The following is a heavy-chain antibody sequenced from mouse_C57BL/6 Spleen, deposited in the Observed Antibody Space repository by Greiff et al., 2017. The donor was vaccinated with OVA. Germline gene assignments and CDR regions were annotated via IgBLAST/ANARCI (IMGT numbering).Heavy chain of an antibody. CDR1: GFTFSSYG. V-gene: IGHV5-6*01. CDR3: ARLQRGFDY. CDR2: ISSGGSYT. J-gene: IGHJ2*01. Sequence: EVKLVESGGDLVKPGGSLKLSCAASGFTFSSYGMSWVRQTPDKRLEWVATISSGGSYTYYPDSVKGRFTISRDNAKNTLYLQMSSLKSEDTAMYYCARLQRGFDYWGQGTTLTVSS.